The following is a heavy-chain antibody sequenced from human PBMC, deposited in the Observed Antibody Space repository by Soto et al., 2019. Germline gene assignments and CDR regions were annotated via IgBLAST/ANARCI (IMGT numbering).Heavy chain of an antibody. J-gene: IGHJ5*01. CDR2: TYHSGNP. V-gene: IGHV4-30-2*01. Sequence: SETLSLTCGVSGDTISTGGYSWAWIRQPPGKALEWIGHTYHSGNPYYNPSLKSRVIISVDRSKNQFSLKVSSVTAADTAVSYCARLGAYYQSIDTWGPGTLVTVS. D-gene: IGHD3-22*01. CDR1: GDTISTGGYS. CDR3: ARLGAYYQSIDT.